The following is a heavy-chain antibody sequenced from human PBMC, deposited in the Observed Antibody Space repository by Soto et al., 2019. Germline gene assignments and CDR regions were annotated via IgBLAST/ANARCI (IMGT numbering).Heavy chain of an antibody. V-gene: IGHV3-43*01. CDR3: AKGGCSSTSCYVGYYYGMDV. D-gene: IGHD2-2*01. J-gene: IGHJ6*02. CDR2: ISWDGGST. Sequence: GGSLRLSCAASGFTFDDYTMHWVRQAPGKGLEWVSLISWDGGSTYYADSVKGRFTISRDNSKNSLYLQMNSLRTEDTALYYCAKGGCSSTSCYVGYYYGMDVWGQGTTATVSS. CDR1: GFTFDDYT.